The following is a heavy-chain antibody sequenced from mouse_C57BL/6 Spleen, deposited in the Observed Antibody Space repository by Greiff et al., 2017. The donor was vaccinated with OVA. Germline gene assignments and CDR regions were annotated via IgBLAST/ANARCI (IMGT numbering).Heavy chain of an antibody. J-gene: IGHJ4*01. CDR1: GYTFTSYG. CDR3: ARSSPYDSNDGGLYYYAVDY. Sequence: QVQLQQSGAELARPGASVKLSCKASGYTFTSYGISWVKQRTGQGLEWIGEIYPRSGNTYYNEKFKGKATLTADKSSSTAYMELRSLTSEDSAVYFCARSSPYDSNDGGLYYYAVDYWGQGTSVTVSS. CDR2: IYPRSGNT. V-gene: IGHV1-81*01. D-gene: IGHD2-5*01.